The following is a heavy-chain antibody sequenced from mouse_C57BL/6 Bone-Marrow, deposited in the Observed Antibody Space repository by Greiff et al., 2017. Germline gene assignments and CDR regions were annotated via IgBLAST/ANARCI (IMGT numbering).Heavy chain of an antibody. V-gene: IGHV14-1*01. D-gene: IGHD2-14*01. CDR1: GFNIKDYY. Sequence: VQLKQSGAELVRPGASVKLSCTASGFNIKDYYMHWVKQRPEPGLEWIGRIDPEDGDTEYAPKFQGKATMTADTSSNTAYLQLSSLTSEDTAVYYCTSGGYDGDWYFDVWGTGTTVTVSS. CDR3: TSGGYDGDWYFDV. CDR2: IDPEDGDT. J-gene: IGHJ1*03.